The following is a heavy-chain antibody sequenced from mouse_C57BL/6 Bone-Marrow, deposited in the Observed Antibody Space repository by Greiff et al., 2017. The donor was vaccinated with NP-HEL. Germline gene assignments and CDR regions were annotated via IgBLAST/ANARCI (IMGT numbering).Heavy chain of an antibody. D-gene: IGHD2-2*01. Sequence: VQLQQSGAELVRPGASVKLSCKASGYTFTDYYINWVKQRPGQGLEWIARIYPGSGNTYYNEKFKGKATLTAEKSSSTAYMQLSSLTSEDSAVYFCARDGGYDWGQGTTLTVSS. CDR3: ARDGGYD. V-gene: IGHV1-76*01. CDR2: IYPGSGNT. CDR1: GYTFTDYY. J-gene: IGHJ2*01.